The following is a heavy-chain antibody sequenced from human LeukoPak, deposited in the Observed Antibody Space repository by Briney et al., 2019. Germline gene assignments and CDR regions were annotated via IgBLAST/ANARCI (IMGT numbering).Heavy chain of an antibody. J-gene: IGHJ3*02. Sequence: GASVKVSCKASGYTFTGYYMHWVRQAPGQGLEWMGWINPNSGGTNYAQKFQGRVTMTRDTSISTAYMELSRLRSDDTAVYYCASQIYSGYVLDAFDIWGQGTMVTVSS. D-gene: IGHD5-12*01. CDR2: INPNSGGT. CDR3: ASQIYSGYVLDAFDI. CDR1: GYTFTGYY. V-gene: IGHV1-2*02.